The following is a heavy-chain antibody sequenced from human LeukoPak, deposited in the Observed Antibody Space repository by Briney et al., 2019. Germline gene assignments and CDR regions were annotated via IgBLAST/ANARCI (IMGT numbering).Heavy chain of an antibody. V-gene: IGHV3-30*02. J-gene: IGHJ4*02. Sequence: GGSLRLSCAASGFTFSSYGMHWVRQAPGKGLEWVAFIRYDGSNKYYADSVKGRFTISRDNSKNTLYLQMNSLRAEDTAVYYCAKVEVVVTAVFDYWGQGTLVTVSS. CDR2: IRYDGSNK. CDR1: GFTFSSYG. CDR3: AKVEVVVTAVFDY. D-gene: IGHD2-21*02.